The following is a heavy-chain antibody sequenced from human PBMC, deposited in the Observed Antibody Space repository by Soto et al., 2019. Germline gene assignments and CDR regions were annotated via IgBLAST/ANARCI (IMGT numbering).Heavy chain of an antibody. CDR2: TSYDGSNT. CDR1: GFTFRSYV. Sequence: QVQLVESGGGVVQPGTSLRLSCVGSGFTFRSYVIHWVRQAPGKGLEWVALTSYDGSNTFYGDSVKGRFTISRHNSRNTVELHMDSLRFEDTALYYCARWGTTGGLDVWGQGTLVSVSS. CDR3: ARWGTTGGLDV. D-gene: IGHD3-16*01. J-gene: IGHJ4*02. V-gene: IGHV3-33*05.